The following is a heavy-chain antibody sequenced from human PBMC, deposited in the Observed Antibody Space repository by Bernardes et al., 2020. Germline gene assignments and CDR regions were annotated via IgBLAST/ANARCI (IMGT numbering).Heavy chain of an antibody. CDR1: GFTFTFYE. D-gene: IGHD4-17*01. CDR2: INTANGNT. V-gene: IGHV1-3*04. Sequence: ASVKVSCKASGFTFTFYEIHWVRQAPGQSLEWMGWINTANGNTRYSREFQGRVTMTRDTSANTAYMDLSSLRSEDTAVYYCAREGYGDYDGLDYWGQGTLVTVSS. J-gene: IGHJ4*02. CDR3: AREGYGDYDGLDY.